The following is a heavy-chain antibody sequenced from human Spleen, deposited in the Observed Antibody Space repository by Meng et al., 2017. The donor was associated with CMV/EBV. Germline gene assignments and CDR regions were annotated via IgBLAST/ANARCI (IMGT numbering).Heavy chain of an antibody. Sequence: YTFTGYYMHWVRQAPGQGLEGMGWINPNSGGTNYAQKFQGRVTMTRDTSISTAYMELSRLRSDDTAVYYCARDASYSSSILNWFDPWGQGTLVTVSS. V-gene: IGHV1-2*02. D-gene: IGHD6-13*01. CDR3: ARDASYSSSILNWFDP. CDR1: YTFTGYY. CDR2: INPNSGGT. J-gene: IGHJ5*02.